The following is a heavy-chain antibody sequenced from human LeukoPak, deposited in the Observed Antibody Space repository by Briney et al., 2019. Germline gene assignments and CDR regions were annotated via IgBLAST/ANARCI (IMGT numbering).Heavy chain of an antibody. CDR3: ARDYGYDSSGYYSL. Sequence: GGSLRLSCAASGFTVSSNYMNWVRQAPGKGLEWVSIIYSGGSTYYADSVKGRFTISRDNSKNTLYLQMNSLRAEDTAVYYCARDYGYDSSGYYSLWGQGTLVTVSS. D-gene: IGHD3-22*01. CDR1: GFTVSSNY. V-gene: IGHV3-53*01. J-gene: IGHJ4*02. CDR2: IYSGGST.